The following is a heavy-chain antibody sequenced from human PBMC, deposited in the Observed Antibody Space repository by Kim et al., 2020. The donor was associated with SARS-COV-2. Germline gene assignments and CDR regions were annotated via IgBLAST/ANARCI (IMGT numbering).Heavy chain of an antibody. Sequence: GESLKISCKGSGYSFTSYWIGWVRQMPGKGLEWMGIIYPGDSDTRYSPSFQGQVTISADKSISTAYLQWSSLKASDTAMYYCAIQLPAAIPAGYFQHWGQGTLVTVSS. CDR1: GYSFTSYW. D-gene: IGHD2-2*01. V-gene: IGHV5-51*01. CDR2: IYPGDSDT. J-gene: IGHJ1*01. CDR3: AIQLPAAIPAGYFQH.